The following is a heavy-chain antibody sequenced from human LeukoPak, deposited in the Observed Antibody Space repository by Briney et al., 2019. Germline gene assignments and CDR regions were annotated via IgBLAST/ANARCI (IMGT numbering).Heavy chain of an antibody. V-gene: IGHV3-30*02. CDR3: AKDMRGTFEYSSSSGAFDI. CDR1: GFTFSSYG. J-gene: IGHJ3*02. D-gene: IGHD6-6*01. CDR2: IRYDGSNK. Sequence: GGSLRLSCAASGFTFSSYGMHWVRQAPGKGLEWVAFIRYDGSNKYYADSVKGRFTISRDNSKNTLYLQMNSLRAEDTAVYYCAKDMRGTFEYSSSSGAFDIWGQGTMVTVSS.